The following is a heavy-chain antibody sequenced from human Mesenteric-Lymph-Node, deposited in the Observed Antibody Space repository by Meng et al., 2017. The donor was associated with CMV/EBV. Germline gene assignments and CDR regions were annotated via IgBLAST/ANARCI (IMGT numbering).Heavy chain of an antibody. CDR3: ARMDSSSAPNY. CDR2: IYWHDDT. CDR1: GFSLSASPVG. D-gene: IGHD6-6*01. J-gene: IGHJ4*02. Sequence: CTFSGFSLSASPVGVGWIRQPPGKALEWLALIYWHDDTRYSPSLSHRLTITKDTSKNQVVLALTNMDPVDTATYYCARMDSSSAPNYWGQGTLVTVSS. V-gene: IGHV2-5*01.